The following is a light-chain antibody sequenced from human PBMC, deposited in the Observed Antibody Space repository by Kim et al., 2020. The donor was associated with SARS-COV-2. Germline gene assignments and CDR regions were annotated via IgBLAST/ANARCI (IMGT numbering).Light chain of an antibody. CDR2: DAS. CDR3: QQYENLPLT. CDR1: QGIANY. V-gene: IGKV1-33*01. Sequence: TSVGDRVTITCQASQGIANYLNWYQQKPGKHPKLLIYDASNLETGVPARFSGSGSGTHFTFTISSLQPEDIAAYYCQQYENLPLTFGGGTKVDIK. J-gene: IGKJ4*01.